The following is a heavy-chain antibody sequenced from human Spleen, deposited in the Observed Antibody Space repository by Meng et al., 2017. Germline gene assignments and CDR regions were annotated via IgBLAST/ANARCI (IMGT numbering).Heavy chain of an antibody. D-gene: IGHD4-23*01. J-gene: IGHJ4*02. V-gene: IGHV1-24*01. CDR1: GYTLNELS. Sequence: ASVKVSCKVSGYTLNELSMHWVRQTPGKGLEWMGGFDPEGDETIYAQKFQGRVTMTEDTSTDTAYMELSSLRSEDTAVYYCTTDSYGGNWLRQGDLIVDYWGQGTLVTVSS. CDR2: FDPEGDET. CDR3: TTDSYGGNWLRQGDLIVDY.